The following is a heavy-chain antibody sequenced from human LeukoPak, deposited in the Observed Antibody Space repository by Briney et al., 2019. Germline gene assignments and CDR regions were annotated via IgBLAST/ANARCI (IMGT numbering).Heavy chain of an antibody. J-gene: IGHJ6*03. CDR3: ARDFFDGWGYYYYMDV. Sequence: ASVKVSCKASGYTFTSYDINWVRQATGQGLEWMGWMNPNSGNTGYAQKFQGRVTITRNTSISTAYMELSSLRSEDTAVYYCARDFFDGWGYYYYMDVWGKGTTVTVSS. V-gene: IGHV1-8*03. CDR2: MNPNSGNT. CDR1: GYTFTSYD. D-gene: IGHD3/OR15-3a*01.